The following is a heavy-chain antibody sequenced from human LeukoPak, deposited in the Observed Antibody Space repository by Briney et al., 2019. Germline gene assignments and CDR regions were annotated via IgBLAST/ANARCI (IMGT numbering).Heavy chain of an antibody. Sequence: GGSLRLSCAASGFTFSSYAMNWVRQAPGKGLEWVSSIRSSGVDTYYAESVEGRFTISRDNSKNTLYLQMNSLRVEDTAIYYCARGGQLEAFDIWGQGTMVTVSS. CDR1: GFTFSSYA. D-gene: IGHD2-2*01. CDR2: IRSSGVDT. V-gene: IGHV3-23*01. J-gene: IGHJ3*02. CDR3: ARGGQLEAFDI.